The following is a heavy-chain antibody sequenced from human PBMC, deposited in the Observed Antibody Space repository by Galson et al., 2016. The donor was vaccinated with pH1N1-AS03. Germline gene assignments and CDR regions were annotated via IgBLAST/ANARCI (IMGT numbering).Heavy chain of an antibody. J-gene: IGHJ4*02. Sequence: QSGAEVKKPGESLKISCQASGYIFSSYWIGWVRQRPGKGLEWMGIIWPADSDTKYSPSFQGQVTISVDTSLNTASLQWSSLEASDTALSYCARHRAVRAFDYWGQGTPVTVSS. D-gene: IGHD3-10*01. CDR2: IWPADSDT. CDR3: ARHRAVRAFDY. CDR1: GYIFSSYW. V-gene: IGHV5-51*01.